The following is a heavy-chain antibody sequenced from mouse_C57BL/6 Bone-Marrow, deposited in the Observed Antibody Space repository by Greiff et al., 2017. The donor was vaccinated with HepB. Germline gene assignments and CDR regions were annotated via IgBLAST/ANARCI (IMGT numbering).Heavy chain of an antibody. V-gene: IGHV5-12*01. CDR2: ISNGGGST. CDR1: GFTFSDYY. Sequence: EVKVVESGGGLVQPGGSLKLSCAASGFTFSDYYMYWVRQTPEKRLEWVAYISNGGGSTYYPDTVKGRFTISRDNAKNTLYLQMSRLKSEDTAMYYCARHRDGYYDYAMDYWGQGTSVTVSS. D-gene: IGHD2-3*01. J-gene: IGHJ4*01. CDR3: ARHRDGYYDYAMDY.